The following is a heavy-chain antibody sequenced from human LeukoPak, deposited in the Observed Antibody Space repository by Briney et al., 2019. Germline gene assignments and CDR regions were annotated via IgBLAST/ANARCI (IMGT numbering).Heavy chain of an antibody. J-gene: IGHJ5*02. V-gene: IGHV4-30-2*01. CDR3: ARDHAIAAAWERNWFDP. Sequence: SETLSLTCTVSGGSISSGGYYWSWIRQPPGKGLEWIGYIYHSGSTYYNPSLKSRVTISVDRSKNQFSLKLSSVTAADTAVYYCARDHAIAAAWERNWFDPWGQGTLVTVSS. CDR1: GGSISSGGYY. D-gene: IGHD6-13*01. CDR2: IYHSGST.